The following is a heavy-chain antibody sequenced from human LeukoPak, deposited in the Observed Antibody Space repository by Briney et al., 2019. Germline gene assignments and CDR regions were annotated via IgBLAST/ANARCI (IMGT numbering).Heavy chain of an antibody. CDR2: VNPNSGDT. D-gene: IGHD1-26*01. Sequence: ASVKVSCKASGYTFTSYNVNWVRQATGQGLELVGWVNPNSGDTVYAQKFRGRVTMTRDTSISTAYMELSSLRSEDTAVYYCARAVGAPRYFDYWGQGTLVTVSS. V-gene: IGHV1-8*01. J-gene: IGHJ4*02. CDR1: GYTFTSYN. CDR3: ARAVGAPRYFDY.